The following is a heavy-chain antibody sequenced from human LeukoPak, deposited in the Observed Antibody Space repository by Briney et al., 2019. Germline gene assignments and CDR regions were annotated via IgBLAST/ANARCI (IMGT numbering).Heavy chain of an antibody. CDR3: ARIGRSWAKNTDP. J-gene: IGHJ5*02. Sequence: PSETLSLTCTVSGGSISSSSYYWGWIRQPPGKGLEWIGSIYYSGSTYYNPSLKSRVTISVDTSKNQFSLKLSSVTAADTAVYYCARIGRSWAKNTDPWGQGTLVTVSS. CDR1: GGSISSSSYY. D-gene: IGHD2/OR15-2a*01. CDR2: IYYSGST. V-gene: IGHV4-39*01.